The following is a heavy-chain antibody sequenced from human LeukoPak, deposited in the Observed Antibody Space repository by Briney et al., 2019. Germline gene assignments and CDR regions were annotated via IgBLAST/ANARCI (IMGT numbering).Heavy chain of an antibody. CDR1: GGSISSGGYY. CDR2: IYYSGST. Sequence: SQTLSLTCTVSGGSISSGGYYWSWIRQHPGKGLEWIGYIYYSGSTYYNPSLKSRVTISVDTSKNQFSLKLSSVTAADTAVYYCARGAGSWSPRVDYWGQGTLVTVSS. D-gene: IGHD6-13*01. CDR3: ARGAGSWSPRVDY. J-gene: IGHJ4*02. V-gene: IGHV4-31*03.